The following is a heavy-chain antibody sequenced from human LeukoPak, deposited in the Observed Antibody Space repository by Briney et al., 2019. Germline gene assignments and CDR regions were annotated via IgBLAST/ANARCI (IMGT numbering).Heavy chain of an antibody. CDR3: TRGQDYYGSAEYYYGMDV. Sequence: PGGSLRLSCTASGFGIGASFINWVRQAPGKGLEWVGFIRSKAYGGTTEYAASVKGRFTISRDDSKSIAYLQMNSLKTEDTAVYYCTRGQDYYGSAEYYYGMDVWGQGTTVTVSS. D-gene: IGHD3-10*01. CDR2: IRSKAYGGTT. V-gene: IGHV3-49*04. J-gene: IGHJ6*02. CDR1: GFGIGASF.